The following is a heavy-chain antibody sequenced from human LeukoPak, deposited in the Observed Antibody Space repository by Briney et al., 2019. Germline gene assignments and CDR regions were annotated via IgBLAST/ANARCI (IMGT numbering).Heavy chain of an antibody. Sequence: ASVKVSCKVSGYTLTELSMHWVRQAPGKGLVWMGGFDPEDGETIYAQKFQGRVTMTEDTSTDTAYMELSSLRSEDTAVYYCATEVGCSSTSCYMGDYWGQGTLVTVSS. J-gene: IGHJ4*02. CDR1: GYTLTELS. V-gene: IGHV1-24*01. CDR3: ATEVGCSSTSCYMGDY. CDR2: FDPEDGET. D-gene: IGHD2-2*01.